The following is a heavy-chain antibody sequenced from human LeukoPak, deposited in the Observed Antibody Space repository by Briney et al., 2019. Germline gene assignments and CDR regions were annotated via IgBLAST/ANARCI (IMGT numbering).Heavy chain of an antibody. J-gene: IGHJ4*02. V-gene: IGHV3-23*01. Sequence: GGSLRLSCAASGLTFNTYAMSWVRQAPGKGLQWVSTVSGSGAGTFYGDSVKGRFTISRDNSNNTLFLQVNSLSADDTAVYFCAKQLGYCSDGSCYFPYWGQGTLVTVSS. CDR2: VSGSGAGT. D-gene: IGHD2-15*01. CDR3: AKQLGYCSDGSCYFPY. CDR1: GLTFNTYA.